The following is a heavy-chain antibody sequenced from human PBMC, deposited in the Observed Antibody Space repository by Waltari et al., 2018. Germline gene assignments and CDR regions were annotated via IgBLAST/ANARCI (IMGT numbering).Heavy chain of an antibody. J-gene: IGHJ1*01. CDR1: GFTFDNYA. V-gene: IGHV3-9*01. CDR3: AKDMTTVTLAFQH. Sequence: EVQLVESGGGLVQPGRSLRLSCAASGFTFDNYAMHWVRQAPGKGLEWVAGISWNSGSIGSADSVKGRFTISRDNAKNSLYLQMNSLRAEDTALYYCAKDMTTVTLAFQHWGQGTLVTVSS. CDR2: ISWNSGSI. D-gene: IGHD4-4*01.